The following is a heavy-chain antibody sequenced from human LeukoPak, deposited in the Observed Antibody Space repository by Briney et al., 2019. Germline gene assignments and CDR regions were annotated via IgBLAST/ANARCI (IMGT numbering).Heavy chain of an antibody. D-gene: IGHD3-10*01. Sequence: PGGSLRLSCAASGFTFSSYAMSWVRQAPGKGLEWVSAISGSGGSTYYADSVKGRFTISRDNSKNTLYLQMNSLRAEDTAVYYRAKGRAGSGSYYNYWGQGTLVTVSS. V-gene: IGHV3-23*01. CDR2: ISGSGGST. CDR1: GFTFSSYA. J-gene: IGHJ4*02. CDR3: AKGRAGSGSYYNY.